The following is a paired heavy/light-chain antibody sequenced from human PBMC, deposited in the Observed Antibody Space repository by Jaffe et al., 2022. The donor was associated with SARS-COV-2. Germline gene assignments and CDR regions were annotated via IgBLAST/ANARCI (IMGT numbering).Heavy chain of an antibody. D-gene: IGHD3-22*01. Sequence: QVQLVQSGAEVKKPGASVKVSCKASGYTFTSYGISWVRQAPGQGLEWMGWISAYNGNTNYAQKLQGRVTMTTDTSTSTAYMELRSLRSDDTAVYYCARVKLRRRVWDSSGYYYELDDYWGQGTLVTVSS. CDR2: ISAYNGNT. V-gene: IGHV1-18*01. CDR1: GYTFTSYG. J-gene: IGHJ4*02. CDR3: ARVKLRRRVWDSSGYYYELDDY.
Light chain of an antibody. CDR3: LQHNSLWT. J-gene: IGKJ1*01. Sequence: DIQMTQSPSSLSASVGDRVTITCRASQGIRNDLGWYQQKPGKAPKRLIYAASSLQSGVPSRFSGSGSGTEFTLTISSLQPEDFATYYCLQHNSLWTFGQGTKVEIK. CDR2: AAS. V-gene: IGKV1-17*01. CDR1: QGIRND.